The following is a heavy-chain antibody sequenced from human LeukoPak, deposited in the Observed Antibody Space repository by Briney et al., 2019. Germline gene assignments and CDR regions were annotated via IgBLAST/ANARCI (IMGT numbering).Heavy chain of an antibody. D-gene: IGHD3-10*01. CDR1: GASISSRSYF. CDR3: ARGWPGNYFDY. J-gene: IGHJ4*02. V-gene: IGHV4-39*07. CDR2: IYYGDSS. Sequence: SETLSLTCTVSGASISSRSYFWGCIRQPPGKGLECITSIYYGDSSYYSPSLKTRVTISVDTSKNQFSLKMRSVTAADTAVYYCARGWPGNYFDYWGQGILVTVSP.